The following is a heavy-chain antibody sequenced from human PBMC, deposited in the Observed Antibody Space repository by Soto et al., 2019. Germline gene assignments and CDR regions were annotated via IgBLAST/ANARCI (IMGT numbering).Heavy chain of an antibody. D-gene: IGHD2-21*02. Sequence: PSETLSLTCSVSGGSISSYYWNWIRQPPGKGLEWIGYMYYSGSTNYNPSLKSRVTISIDGSRNQFSLKLTSVTAADTAVYYCARGSHCGGNCYSGYFYYYGMDVWGQGTTVTVSS. V-gene: IGHV4-59*01. J-gene: IGHJ6*02. CDR1: GGSISSYY. CDR3: ARGSHCGGNCYSGYFYYYGMDV. CDR2: MYYSGST.